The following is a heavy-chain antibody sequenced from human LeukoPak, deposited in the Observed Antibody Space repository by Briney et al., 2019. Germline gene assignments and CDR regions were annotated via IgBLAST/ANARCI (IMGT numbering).Heavy chain of an antibody. CDR3: ARGEVAHDYYYYMDV. CDR2: IIPIFGTA. V-gene: IGHV1-69*05. CDR1: GGTFSSYA. J-gene: IGHJ6*03. Sequence: EASVKVSCKASGGTFSSYAISWVRQAPGQRLEWMGGIIPIFGTANYAQKFQGRVTITTDESTSTAYMELSSLRSEDTAVYYCARGEVAHDYYYYMDVWGKGTTVTVSS. D-gene: IGHD1-26*01.